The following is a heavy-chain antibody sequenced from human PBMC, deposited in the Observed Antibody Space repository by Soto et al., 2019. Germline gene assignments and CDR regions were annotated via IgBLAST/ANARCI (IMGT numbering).Heavy chain of an antibody. V-gene: IGHV3-23*01. CDR3: AKFYGVDV. J-gene: IGHJ6*02. CDR1: GFTFSSYA. CDR2: ISGSGGAT. Sequence: PGGSLRLSCAASGFTFSSYAMSWVRQASGKGLEWVSSISGSGGATYYADSVKGRFTISRDNSKNTLYLQMNSLRAEDSALYYCAKFYGVDVWGQGTPVTVSS.